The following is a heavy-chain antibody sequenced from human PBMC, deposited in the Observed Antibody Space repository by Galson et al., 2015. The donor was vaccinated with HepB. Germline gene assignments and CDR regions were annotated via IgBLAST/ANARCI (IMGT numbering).Heavy chain of an antibody. Sequence: SLRLSCAASGFTFSSYAMSWVRQAPGKGLEWVSAISGSGGSTYYADSVKGRFTISRDNSRNTLYLQMNSLRAEDTAVYYCAKVSLSTTVTRGAFDIWGQGTMVTVSS. CDR1: GFTFSSYA. D-gene: IGHD4-17*01. J-gene: IGHJ3*02. V-gene: IGHV3-23*01. CDR2: ISGSGGST. CDR3: AKVSLSTTVTRGAFDI.